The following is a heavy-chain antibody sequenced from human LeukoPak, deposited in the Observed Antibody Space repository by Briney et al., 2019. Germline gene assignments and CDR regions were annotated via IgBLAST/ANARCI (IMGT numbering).Heavy chain of an antibody. CDR1: GFPFSSFA. Sequence: GGSLGLPFAASGFPFSSFAMHWVGKAPGRGLEYVSAISSNGGSTYYANSVKGRFTISRDNSKNTLYLQMGSLRAEDMAVYYCARGFSSNPDYWGQGTLVTVSS. J-gene: IGHJ4*02. D-gene: IGHD6-19*01. CDR3: ARGFSSNPDY. V-gene: IGHV3-64*01. CDR2: ISSNGGST.